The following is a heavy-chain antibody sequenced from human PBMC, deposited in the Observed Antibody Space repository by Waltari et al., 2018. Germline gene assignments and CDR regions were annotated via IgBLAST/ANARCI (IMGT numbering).Heavy chain of an antibody. CDR3: ARGSYDYVWGSYRDY. J-gene: IGHJ4*02. CDR2: IIPILGIA. Sequence: QVQLVQSGAEVKKPGSSVKVTCKASGGTFSSSPHRWVQQAPGQGLEWMGRIIPILGIANYAQKFQGRFTITADKSTSTAYMELSSLRSEDTAVYYCARGSYDYVWGSYRDYWGQGTLVTVSS. V-gene: IGHV1-69*02. D-gene: IGHD3-16*02. CDR1: GGTFSSSP.